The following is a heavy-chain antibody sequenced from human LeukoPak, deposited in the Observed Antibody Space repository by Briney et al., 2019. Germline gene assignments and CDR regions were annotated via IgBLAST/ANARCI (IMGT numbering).Heavy chain of an antibody. J-gene: IGHJ4*02. CDR2: IRSKAYGGKT. D-gene: IGHD2-2*01. CDR1: GFTFGDYA. V-gene: IGHV3-49*04. Sequence: GRSLRLSCTASGFTFGDYAMSWVRQAPGKGLEWVGFIRSKAYGGKTEYAASVKGRFTISRDDSKSIAYLQMNSLKTEDTAVYYCTTYCSSTSCRRYFDYWGQGTLVTVSS. CDR3: TTYCSSTSCRRYFDY.